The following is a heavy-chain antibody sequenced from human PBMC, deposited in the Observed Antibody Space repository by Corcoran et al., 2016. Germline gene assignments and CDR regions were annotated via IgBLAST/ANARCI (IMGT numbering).Heavy chain of an antibody. V-gene: IGHV4-34*01. D-gene: IGHD3-16*02. CDR2: INHSGST. CDR1: GGSFSGYY. CDR3: ARRKPRSLRPAYYYGMDV. J-gene: IGHJ6*02. Sequence: QVQLQQWGAGLLKPSETLSLTCAVYGGSFSGYYWSWIRQPPGKGLEWIGEINHSGSTNYNPSLKSRVTISVDTSKNQFSLKLSSVTAADTAVYYCARRKPRSLRPAYYYGMDVWGQGTTVTVSS.